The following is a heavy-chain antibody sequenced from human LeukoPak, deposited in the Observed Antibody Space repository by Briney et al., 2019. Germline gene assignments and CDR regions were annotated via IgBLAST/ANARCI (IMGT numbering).Heavy chain of an antibody. Sequence: SETLSLTCTVSGGSISSYYWSWIRQPAGKGLEWIGRIHKSGSTDYNPSLKSRVTMSIDTSKNQFSLKLSSVTAADTAVYYCAREGSMTARPFVSIDYWGQGTPVTVSS. V-gene: IGHV4-4*07. D-gene: IGHD6-6*01. CDR2: IHKSGST. J-gene: IGHJ4*02. CDR3: AREGSMTARPFVSIDY. CDR1: GGSISSYY.